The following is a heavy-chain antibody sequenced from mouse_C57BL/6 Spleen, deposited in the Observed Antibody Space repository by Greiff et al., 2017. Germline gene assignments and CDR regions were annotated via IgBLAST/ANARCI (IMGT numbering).Heavy chain of an antibody. CDR2: INPNNGGT. Sequence: EVKLQESGPELVKPGASVKIPCKASGYTFTDYNMDWVKQSHGKSLEWIGDINPNNGGTIYNQKFKGKATLTVDKSASTAYMELRRLTSEDTAVYYCARLWGDYWGQGTSVTVSS. D-gene: IGHD4-1*01. J-gene: IGHJ4*01. CDR3: ARLWGDY. CDR1: GYTFTDYN. V-gene: IGHV1-18*01.